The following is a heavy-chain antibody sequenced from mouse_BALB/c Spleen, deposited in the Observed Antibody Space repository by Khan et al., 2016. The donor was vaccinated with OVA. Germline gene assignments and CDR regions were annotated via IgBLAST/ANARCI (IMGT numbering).Heavy chain of an antibody. J-gene: IGHJ3*01. CDR2: INPNNGGT. Sequence: QVQLQQSGAELVKPGASVKLSCKASGYTFSSYYIYWVKQRPGQGLEWIGEINPNNGGTNFNEKFKSKATLTVDRSSSTAYMQLSSLTSEDSAVYYCTRSGYGSLAYWGQGTLVTVSA. CDR3: TRSGYGSLAY. V-gene: IGHV1S81*02. D-gene: IGHD1-1*02. CDR1: GYTFSSYY.